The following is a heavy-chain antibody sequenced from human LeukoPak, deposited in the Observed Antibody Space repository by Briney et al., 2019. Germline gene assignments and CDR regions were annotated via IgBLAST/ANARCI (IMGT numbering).Heavy chain of an antibody. D-gene: IGHD1-1*01. CDR3: TRALSNWNDDDY. CDR1: GFTFSSYG. CDR2: IWYDGSNK. V-gene: IGHV3-33*01. J-gene: IGHJ4*02. Sequence: GGSLRLSCAASGFTFSSYGMHWVRQAPGKGLEWVAVIWYDGSNKYYADSVKGRFTISRDNSKNTLYLQMNSLRAEDTAVYYCTRALSNWNDDDYWGQGTLVTVSS.